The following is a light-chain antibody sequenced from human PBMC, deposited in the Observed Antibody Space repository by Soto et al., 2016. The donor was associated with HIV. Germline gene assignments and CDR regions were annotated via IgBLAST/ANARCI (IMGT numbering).Light chain of an antibody. Sequence: DIQMTQSPSSLSASVGDRVTITCRASQSISTYLNWYQQKPGKAPKVLIYAASNLQSGAPSRFSSSGSGTDFTLTISSLQPEDFATYYCQQSYSTPLTFGGGPRWRSN. CDR2: AAS. V-gene: IGKV1-39*01. J-gene: IGKJ4*01. CDR1: QSISTY. CDR3: QQSYSTPLT.